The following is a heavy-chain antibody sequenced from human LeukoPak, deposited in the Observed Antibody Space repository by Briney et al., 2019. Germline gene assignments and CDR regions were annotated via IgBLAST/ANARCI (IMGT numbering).Heavy chain of an antibody. V-gene: IGHV4-59*01. CDR3: ARQATAIRRTPFFDY. J-gene: IGHJ4*02. CDR2: IYYSGST. Sequence: SETLSLTCTVSGGSISSYYWSWIRQPPGKGLEWVGYIYYSGSTNYNPSLKSRVTISVDTSKNQFSLKLSSVTAADTAVYYCARQATAIRRTPFFDYWGQGTLVTVSP. CDR1: GGSISSYY. D-gene: IGHD2-2*02.